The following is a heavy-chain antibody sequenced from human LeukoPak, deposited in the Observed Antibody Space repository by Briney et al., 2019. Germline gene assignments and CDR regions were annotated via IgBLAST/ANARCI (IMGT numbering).Heavy chain of an antibody. J-gene: IGHJ4*02. D-gene: IGHD6-19*01. Sequence: SETLSLTCTVSGGSISSYYWSWIRQPAGKGLEWIGRTYTSGSTNYNPSLKSRVTMSVDTSKNQFSLKLSSVTAADTAVYYCARDQGIAVAGPFDYWGQGTLVTVSS. V-gene: IGHV4-4*07. CDR3: ARDQGIAVAGPFDY. CDR2: TYTSGST. CDR1: GGSISSYY.